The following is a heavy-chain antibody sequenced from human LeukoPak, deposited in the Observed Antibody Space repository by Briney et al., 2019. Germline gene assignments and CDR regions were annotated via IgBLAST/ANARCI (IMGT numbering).Heavy chain of an antibody. CDR3: ARRIAAAGMYYFDY. CDR1: GYTFTGYY. CDR2: INPNSGGT. Sequence: ASVKVSCKASGYTFTGYYMHWVRQAPGQGLEWMGWINPNSGGTNYAQKFQGRVTMTRDTSISTAYMELSRLRSDDTAVYYCARRIAAAGMYYFDYWGQGTLLTVSS. J-gene: IGHJ4*02. D-gene: IGHD6-13*01. V-gene: IGHV1-2*02.